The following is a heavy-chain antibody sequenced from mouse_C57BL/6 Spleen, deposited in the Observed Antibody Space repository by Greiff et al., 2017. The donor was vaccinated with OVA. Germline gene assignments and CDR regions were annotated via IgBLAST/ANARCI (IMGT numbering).Heavy chain of an antibody. D-gene: IGHD1-1*01. CDR1: GYTFTDYY. V-gene: IGHV1-76*01. CDR3: ARNSFITTVVATRAMDY. Sequence: QVQLKESGAELVRPGASVKLSCKASGYTFTDYYINWVKQRPGQGLEWIARIYPGSGNTYYNEKFKGKATLTAEKSSSTAYMQLSSLTSEDSAVYFCARNSFITTVVATRAMDYWGQGTSVTVSS. CDR2: IYPGSGNT. J-gene: IGHJ4*01.